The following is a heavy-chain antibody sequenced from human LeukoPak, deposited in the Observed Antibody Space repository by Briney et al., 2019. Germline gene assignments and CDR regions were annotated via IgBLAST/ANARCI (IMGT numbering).Heavy chain of an antibody. J-gene: IGHJ4*02. CDR3: ASLKYSSSSYTFDY. D-gene: IGHD6-6*01. CDR2: INTNTGNP. Sequence: ASVKVSCKASGYTFTSYAMDWVRQAPGQGLEWMGWINTNTGNPTYAQGFTGRFVFSLDTSVSTAYLQISSLKAEDTAVYYCASLKYSSSSYTFDYWGQGTLVTVSS. V-gene: IGHV7-4-1*02. CDR1: GYTFTSYA.